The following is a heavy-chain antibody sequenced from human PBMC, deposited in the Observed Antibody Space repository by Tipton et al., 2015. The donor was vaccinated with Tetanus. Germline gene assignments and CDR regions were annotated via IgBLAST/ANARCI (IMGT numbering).Heavy chain of an antibody. J-gene: IGHJ5*02. CDR2: IHYSGNT. V-gene: IGHV4-31*03. Sequence: TLSLTCIVSSGSISSSNYHWGWIRQHPGKGLEWIGYIHYSGNTFYKPSLKSRVTISVDTSKKQFSLKMTSVTAADTAVYFCARASVTILRGVMIRGTGWFDPWGQGTLVTVSS. CDR1: SGSISSSNYH. CDR3: ARASVTILRGVMIRGTGWFDP. D-gene: IGHD3-10*01.